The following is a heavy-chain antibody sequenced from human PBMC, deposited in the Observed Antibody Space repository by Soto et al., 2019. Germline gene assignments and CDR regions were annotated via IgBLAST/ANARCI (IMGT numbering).Heavy chain of an antibody. V-gene: IGHV1-3*01. CDR3: ARGGYFDSSNYLDY. D-gene: IGHD3-22*01. CDR2: INPGNGNT. J-gene: IGHJ4*02. CDR1: GYTFTSYG. Sequence: GASGKVSCKASGYTFTSYGINWVRQAPGRGLKWMGGINPGNGNTKYSQQFQGRVIIDRDTSASTAYMELSSLRSEDTAVYYCARGGYFDSSNYLDYWGRGTLVTVSS.